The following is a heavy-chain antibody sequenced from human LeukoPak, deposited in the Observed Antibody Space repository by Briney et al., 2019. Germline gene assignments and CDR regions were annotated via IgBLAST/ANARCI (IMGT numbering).Heavy chain of an antibody. CDR1: GGSISSYY. D-gene: IGHD1-26*01. J-gene: IGHJ4*02. CDR2: IYYSGST. Sequence: PSETLSLTCTVSGGSISSYYWSWIRQPPGKGLEWIGYIYYSGSTNYNPSLKSRVTISVDTSKNQFSLKLSSVTAADTAAYYCARGRVGATFFDYWGQGTLVTVSS. CDR3: ARGRVGATFFDY. V-gene: IGHV4-59*01.